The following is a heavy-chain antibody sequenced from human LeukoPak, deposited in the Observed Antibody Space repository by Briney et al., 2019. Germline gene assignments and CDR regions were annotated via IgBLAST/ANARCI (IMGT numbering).Heavy chain of an antibody. CDR2: VSGSAGRT. J-gene: IGHJ6*03. D-gene: IGHD2-8*02. V-gene: IGHV3-23*01. CDR3: AKNRGHCVDGVCHDYYYMDV. Sequence: GGSLRLSCAASGFTFSSYAMTWVRQAPGKGLEWVSTVSGSAGRTDYADSVKGRFTISRDNLKNTLYLQMNGLRAEDTAVYYCAKNRGHCVDGVCHDYYYMDVWGKGTTVTVSS. CDR1: GFTFSSYA.